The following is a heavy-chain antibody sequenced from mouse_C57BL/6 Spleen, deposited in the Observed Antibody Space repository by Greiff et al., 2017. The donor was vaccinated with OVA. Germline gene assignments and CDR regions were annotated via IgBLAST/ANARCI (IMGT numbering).Heavy chain of an antibody. V-gene: IGHV10-3*01. J-gene: IGHJ4*01. CDR2: IRSKSSNYAT. Sequence: VMLVVSGGGLVQPKGSLKISCAAPGFPLNTSALPLGRPASGKGLERVARIRSKSSNYATYYADSVKDRFTISRDDSQSMLYLQMNNLKTEDTAMYYCVRYYKDAMDYWGQGTSVTVSS. CDR3: VRYYKDAMDY. CDR1: GFPLNTSA. D-gene: IGHD2-12*01.